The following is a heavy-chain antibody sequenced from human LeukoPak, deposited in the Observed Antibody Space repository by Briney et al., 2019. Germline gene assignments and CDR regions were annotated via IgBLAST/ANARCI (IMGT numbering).Heavy chain of an antibody. Sequence: SETLSLTCAVYGGSFSGYYWGWIRQPPGKGLEWIGSFSYSGSTYDNPSLKSRVTISVDRSKNQFSLRLSSVTAADTAVYYCARHPGIAVAGDAFDFWGPGKVVTVSS. CDR2: FSYSGST. D-gene: IGHD6-19*01. V-gene: IGHV4-39*01. J-gene: IGHJ3*01. CDR1: GGSFSGYY. CDR3: ARHPGIAVAGDAFDF.